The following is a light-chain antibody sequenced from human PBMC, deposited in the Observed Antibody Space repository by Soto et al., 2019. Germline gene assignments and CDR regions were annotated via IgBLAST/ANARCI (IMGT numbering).Light chain of an antibody. J-gene: IGLJ3*02. V-gene: IGLV2-23*02. CDR3: SSYAGSSTFVV. Sequence: QPVLTQPASVSGSPGQSITISCTGTSSDIGSYNLVSWYQQHPGKAPKLMIYEASKRPSGVSNRFSGSKSGNTASLTISGLRAEDEADYFCSSYAGSSTFVVFGGGTKLTVL. CDR1: SSDIGSYNL. CDR2: EAS.